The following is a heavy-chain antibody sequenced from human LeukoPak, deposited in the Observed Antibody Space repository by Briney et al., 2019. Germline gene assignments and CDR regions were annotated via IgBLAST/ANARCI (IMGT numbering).Heavy chain of an antibody. J-gene: IGHJ4*02. D-gene: IGHD5-12*01. Sequence: SGTLSLTCAVSGGSISSNNWWSWVRQPPGKGLEWIGEIYHHGATNHNPSLKSRVTLSVDKSKNQFSLELSSMTAADTAVYYCARGPSVAAHLDYWGQGTLVTVSS. CDR3: ARGPSVAAHLDY. CDR1: GGSISSNNW. CDR2: IYHHGAT. V-gene: IGHV4-4*02.